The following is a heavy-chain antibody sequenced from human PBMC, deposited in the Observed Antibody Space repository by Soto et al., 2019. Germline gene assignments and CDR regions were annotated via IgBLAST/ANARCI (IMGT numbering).Heavy chain of an antibody. CDR1: GYTFTSYD. CDR3: ARGCGISYYYYMDV. Sequence: QVQLVQSGAEVKKPGASVKVSCKASGYTFTSYDINWVRQATGQGLEWMGWMNPNSGNTGYAQKFQGRVTMTRNTTIITAYKELSSLRSDDKAAYYYARGCGISYYYYMDVWGKGTTVTVSS. V-gene: IGHV1-8*01. J-gene: IGHJ6*03. CDR2: MNPNSGNT.